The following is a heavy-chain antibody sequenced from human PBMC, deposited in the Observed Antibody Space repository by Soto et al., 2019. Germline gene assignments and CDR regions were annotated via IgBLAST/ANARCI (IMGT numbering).Heavy chain of an antibody. D-gene: IGHD6-19*01. J-gene: IGHJ3*02. CDR2: ISGSGGHT. CDR3: EKNNGWDGKSDAFDI. Sequence: TWGSLRLSCAASGFTFSSYAMTWVRQAPGKGLEWVSAISGSGGHTYYADSVTGRFTISRDNSNSTLYLQMNSLRAEDTALCYCEKNNGWDGKSDAFDIWGQGTMVTVSS. V-gene: IGHV3-23*01. CDR1: GFTFSSYA.